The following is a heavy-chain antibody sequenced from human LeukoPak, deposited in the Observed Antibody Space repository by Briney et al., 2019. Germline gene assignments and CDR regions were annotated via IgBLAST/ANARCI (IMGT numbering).Heavy chain of an antibody. Sequence: PGRSLRLSCAASGFTFSSYGMHWVRQAPGKGLEWVAVIWYDGSNKYYADSVKGRFTISRDNSKNTLYLQTNSLRAEDTAVYYCARDRARRSSSSFSFGYWGQGTLVTVSS. V-gene: IGHV3-33*08. CDR2: IWYDGSNK. D-gene: IGHD6-6*01. CDR3: ARDRARRSSSSFSFGY. J-gene: IGHJ4*02. CDR1: GFTFSSYG.